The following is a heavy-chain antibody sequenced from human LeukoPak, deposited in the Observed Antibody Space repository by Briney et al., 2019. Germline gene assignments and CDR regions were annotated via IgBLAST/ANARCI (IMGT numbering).Heavy chain of an antibody. CDR1: RFTFSSYA. V-gene: IGHV3-23*01. CDR2: ISGSGDKT. Sequence: GGSLRLSCAASRFTFSSYAMDWVRQAPGKGLEWVSTISGSGDKTYYADSVRGRFTISRDNSKNTLYLQMNSLRADDTAVYYYAKDRSERTTSCSNYWGQGTLVTVSS. J-gene: IGHJ4*02. CDR3: AKDRSERTTSCSNY. D-gene: IGHD2-2*01.